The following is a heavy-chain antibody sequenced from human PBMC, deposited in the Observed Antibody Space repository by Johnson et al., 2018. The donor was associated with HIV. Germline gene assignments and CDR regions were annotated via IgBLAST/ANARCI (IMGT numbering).Heavy chain of an antibody. CDR1: GFTFDDYA. J-gene: IGHJ3*02. Sequence: VQLVESGGGLVQPGRSLILSCAASGFTFDDYAMHWVRQAPGKGLEWVSGISWNSGSIGYADSVKGRFTISRDNAKNSLYLQMNSLRAEDTALYYCATIAAHGAAFDIWGRDSGHRLF. D-gene: IGHD6-25*01. V-gene: IGHV3-9*01. CDR2: ISWNSGSI. CDR3: ATIAAHGAAFDI.